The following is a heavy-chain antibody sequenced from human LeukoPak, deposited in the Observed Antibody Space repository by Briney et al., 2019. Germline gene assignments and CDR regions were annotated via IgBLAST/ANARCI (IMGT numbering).Heavy chain of an antibody. V-gene: IGHV1-2*02. Sequence: ASVKVSCKASGYTFTGYYMHWVRQAPGQGLERMGWINPSSGGTNYAQKFQGRVTMTRDTSISTAYMELSRLRSDDTAVYYCARLQLRHCSRTSCANEFDYWGQGTLVTVSS. J-gene: IGHJ4*02. CDR3: ARLQLRHCSRTSCANEFDY. D-gene: IGHD2-2*01. CDR2: INPSSGGT. CDR1: GYTFTGYY.